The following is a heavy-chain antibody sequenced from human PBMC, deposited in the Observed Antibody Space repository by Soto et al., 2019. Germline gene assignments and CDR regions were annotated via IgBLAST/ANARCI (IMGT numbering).Heavy chain of an antibody. CDR1: GFSLTTSGVG. J-gene: IGHJ4*02. V-gene: IGHV2-5*02. D-gene: IGHD3-3*01. CDR2: IYWDDDK. Sequence: QITLNESGPTVVRPTETLTLTCRFSGFSLTTSGVGVGWIRQSPGKAPEWLALIYWDDDKRHSASLKSRLTLTKDTSKNQVVLTVSDLDPTDTATYYCAHRVLRTVFGLVTTTAIYFDFWGQGTPVAVSS. CDR3: AHRVLRTVFGLVTTTAIYFDF.